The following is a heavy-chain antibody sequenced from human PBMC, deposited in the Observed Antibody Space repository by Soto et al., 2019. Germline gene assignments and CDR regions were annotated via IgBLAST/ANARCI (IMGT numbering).Heavy chain of an antibody. CDR3: ARAPSSAGYYGSGRDPYYYYGMDV. V-gene: IGHV1-46*01. Sequence: ASVKVSCKASGYTFTSYYMHWVRQAPGQGLEWMGIINPSGGSTSYAQKFQGRVTMTRDTSTSTVYMELSSLRSEDTAVYYCARAPSSAGYYGSGRDPYYYYGMDVWGQGTTVTVSS. J-gene: IGHJ6*02. D-gene: IGHD3-10*01. CDR1: GYTFTSYY. CDR2: INPSGGST.